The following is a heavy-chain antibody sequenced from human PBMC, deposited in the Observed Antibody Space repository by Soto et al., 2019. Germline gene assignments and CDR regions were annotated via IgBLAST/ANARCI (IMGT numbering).Heavy chain of an antibody. D-gene: IGHD6-19*01. J-gene: IGHJ4*02. CDR1: GFTFSDYY. V-gene: IGHV3-11*01. CDR3: ARVGYSSGWYFDY. CDR2: ISGSGSTI. Sequence: GGSLRLSCAASGFTFSDYYMSWVRQAPGKGLEWVSFISGSGSTIYYADSVKGRFTISRDNAKNSLSLQMNSLRAEDTAVYYCARVGYSSGWYFDYWGQGTLVTVSS.